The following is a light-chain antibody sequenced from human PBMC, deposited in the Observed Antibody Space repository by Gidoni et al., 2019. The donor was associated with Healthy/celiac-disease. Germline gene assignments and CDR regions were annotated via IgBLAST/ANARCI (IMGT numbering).Light chain of an antibody. V-gene: IGKV1-39*01. J-gene: IGKJ1*01. CDR1: QSISSY. Sequence: DIQLNQSPSSLSASVGDSVTITCRASQSISSYLNWYQQKPGKAPKLLIYAASSLQSGVPSRFSGSGSGTDFTLTISSLQPEDFATYYCQQSYSTPPRWTFGQGTKVEIK. CDR3: QQSYSTPPRWT. CDR2: AAS.